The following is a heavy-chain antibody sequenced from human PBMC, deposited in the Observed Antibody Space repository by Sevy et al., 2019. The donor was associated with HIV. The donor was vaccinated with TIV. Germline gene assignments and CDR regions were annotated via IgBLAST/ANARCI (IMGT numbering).Heavy chain of an antibody. V-gene: IGHV1-2*02. CDR3: ARVDDTVTTGNDYYYGMDV. CDR2: INPNSGGT. Sequence: ASVKVSCKASGYTFTGYYMHWVRQAPGQGLEWMGWINPNSGGTNYAQKFQGRVTMTRDTSISTAYMELSRLRSDDTAVYYCARVDDTVTTGNDYYYGMDVWGQGTTVTVSS. CDR1: GYTFTGYY. J-gene: IGHJ6*02. D-gene: IGHD4-4*01.